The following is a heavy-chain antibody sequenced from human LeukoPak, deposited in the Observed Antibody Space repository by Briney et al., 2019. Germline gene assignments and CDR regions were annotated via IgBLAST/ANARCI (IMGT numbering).Heavy chain of an antibody. CDR1: GFTFSSYG. CDR2: ISYDGSNK. Sequence: HPGGSLRLSCAASGFTFSSYGMHWVRQAPGKGLEWVAVISYDGSNKYYADSVKGRFTISRDNSKNTLYLQMNSLRAEDTAVYYCAKDWGEYFDYVWGSFTSFDSWGQGTLVTVSS. D-gene: IGHD3-16*01. J-gene: IGHJ4*02. V-gene: IGHV3-30*18. CDR3: AKDWGEYFDYVWGSFTSFDS.